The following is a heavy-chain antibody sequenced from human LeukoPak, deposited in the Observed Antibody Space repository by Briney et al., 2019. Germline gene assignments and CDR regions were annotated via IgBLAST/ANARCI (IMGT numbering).Heavy chain of an antibody. CDR2: IYSGGST. CDR3: ARTEWFLAFDY. CDR1: GFTVSSNY. J-gene: IGHJ4*02. V-gene: IGHV3-53*01. Sequence: GVLRLSCAASGFTVSSNYMSWVRQAPGKGLEWVSVIYSGGSTYYADSVKGRFTISRDNSKNTLYLQMHSLRAADTAVYYCARTEWFLAFDYWGQGTLVTVSS. D-gene: IGHD3-10*01.